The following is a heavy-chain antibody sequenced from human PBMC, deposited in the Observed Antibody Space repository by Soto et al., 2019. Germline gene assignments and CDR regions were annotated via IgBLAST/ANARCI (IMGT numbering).Heavy chain of an antibody. D-gene: IGHD5-18*01. CDR3: ARVPGDSYGYKYFDY. Sequence: SETLSLTCSVSGGSIGSSSYYFGWIRQPPGKGREWIGSLYYTGTTYYNSSLKSRVTISADKSQNQFSLRLSSVTAAETAVYYGARVPGDSYGYKYFDYWGQGTLVTVSS. CDR1: GGSIGSSSYY. CDR2: LYYTGTT. J-gene: IGHJ4*02. V-gene: IGHV4-39*01.